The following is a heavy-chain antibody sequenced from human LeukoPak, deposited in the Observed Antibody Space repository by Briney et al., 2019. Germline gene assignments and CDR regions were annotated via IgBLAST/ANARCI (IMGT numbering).Heavy chain of an antibody. Sequence: GGSLRLSCAASGFTFSSYAMHWVRQAPGKGLEWVAVISYDGSNKYYADSVKGRFTISRDNSKNTLYLQMNSLRAEDTAVYYCAKGDYYDSSGYGGFGGGFDYWGQGTLVTVSS. CDR3: AKGDYYDSSGYGGFGGGFDY. V-gene: IGHV3-30-3*01. CDR2: ISYDGSNK. CDR1: GFTFSSYA. J-gene: IGHJ4*02. D-gene: IGHD3-22*01.